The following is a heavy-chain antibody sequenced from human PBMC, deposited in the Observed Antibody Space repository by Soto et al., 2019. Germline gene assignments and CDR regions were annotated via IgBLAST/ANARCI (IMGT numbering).Heavy chain of an antibody. D-gene: IGHD3-22*01. CDR3: ARAPVSYDSTGEDAFDI. CDR2: IWYDGSNK. CDR1: GFTFSSYG. J-gene: IGHJ3*02. Sequence: GSLRLSCAASGFTFSSYGMHWVRQAPGKGLEWVAVIWYDGSNKYYADSVKGRFTISRDNAKNSLYLQMNSLRAEDTAVYYCARAPVSYDSTGEDAFDIWGQGTMVTVSS. V-gene: IGHV3-33*01.